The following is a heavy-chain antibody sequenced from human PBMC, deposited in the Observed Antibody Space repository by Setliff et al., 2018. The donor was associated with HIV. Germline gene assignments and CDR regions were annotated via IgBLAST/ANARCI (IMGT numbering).Heavy chain of an antibody. CDR1: GFTFSSYA. CDR3: VRDTSWAFDY. J-gene: IGHJ4*02. Sequence: PGGSLRLPCAASGFTFSSYAMSWVRQAPGKGLEWVSAISGSGGSTYSADSVKGRFTISRDNSKNTLFLQMNSLRAEDTAVYYCVRDTSWAFDYWGQGTLVTVSS. V-gene: IGHV3-23*01. CDR2: ISGSGGST. D-gene: IGHD3-16*01.